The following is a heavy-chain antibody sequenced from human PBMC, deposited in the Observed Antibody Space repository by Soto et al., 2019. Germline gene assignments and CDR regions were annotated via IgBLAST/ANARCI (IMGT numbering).Heavy chain of an antibody. CDR1: GFTFSIYA. CDR3: AKIERGYSSSWYGIYYGMDV. V-gene: IGHV3-23*01. Sequence: GGSLRLSCAASGFTFSIYAMSWFRQAPGKGLEWVSAISGSGGSTYYADSVKGRFTISRDNSKNTLYLQMNSLRAEDTAVYYCAKIERGYSSSWYGIYYGMDVWGQGTTVTVSS. CDR2: ISGSGGST. D-gene: IGHD6-13*01. J-gene: IGHJ6*02.